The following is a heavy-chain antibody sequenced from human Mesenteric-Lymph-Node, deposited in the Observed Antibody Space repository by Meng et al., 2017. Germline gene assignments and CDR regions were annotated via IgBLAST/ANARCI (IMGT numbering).Heavy chain of an antibody. J-gene: IGHJ6*02. V-gene: IGHV3-23*01. CDR3: AKALEYYYYYGMDV. Sequence: GGSLRLSCAASGFTFSNYAMTWVRQAPGKGLEWVAGLSGSGGSTYYADSVKGRFTISRDNSKNTLYLQMNSLRAEDTAVYYCAKALEYYYYYGMDVWGQGTTVTVSS. CDR1: GFTFSNYA. CDR2: LSGSGGST.